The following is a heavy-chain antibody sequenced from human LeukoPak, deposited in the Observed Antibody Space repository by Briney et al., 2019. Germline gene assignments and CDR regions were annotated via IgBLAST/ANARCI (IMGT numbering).Heavy chain of an antibody. J-gene: IGHJ4*02. CDR1: GFTFSSYA. D-gene: IGHD3-3*01. V-gene: IGHV3-23*01. Sequence: PGGSLRLSCAASGFTFSSYAMSWVRQAPGKGLEWVSAISGSGGSTYYADSVKGRFTISRDNSKNTLYLQMNSLRAEDTAVYYCAKGGIILLRFLEWFNWGQGTLVTVSS. CDR2: ISGSGGST. CDR3: AKGGIILLRFLEWFN.